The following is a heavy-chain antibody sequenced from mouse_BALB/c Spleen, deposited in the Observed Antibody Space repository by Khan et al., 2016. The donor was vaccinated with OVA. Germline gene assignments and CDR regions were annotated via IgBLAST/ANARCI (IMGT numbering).Heavy chain of an antibody. CDR3: ARFYYYGSSFAY. V-gene: IGHV3-1*02. D-gene: IGHD1-1*01. J-gene: IGHJ3*01. CDR2: IHYSGST. CDR1: GYSITSGYS. Sequence: EVQLQESGPDLVKPSQSLSLTCTVTGYSITSGYSWHWIRQFPGNRLEWMAYIHYSGSTNYNPSLKSRISITRATSQNQFFLQLNSVTPDDTATYYCARFYYYGSSFAYWGQGTLVTVSA.